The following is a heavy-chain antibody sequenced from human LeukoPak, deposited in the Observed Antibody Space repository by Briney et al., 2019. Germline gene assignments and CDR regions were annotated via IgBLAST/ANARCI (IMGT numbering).Heavy chain of an antibody. CDR3: ARGLAVRGVIITWMRYYYMDV. CDR2: IIPIFGTA. V-gene: IGHV1-69*06. CDR1: GGTFSSYA. Sequence: SVKVSCKASGGTFSSYAISWVRQAPGQGLEWMGGIIPIFGTANYAQKFQGRVTITADKSTSTAYMELSSLRSEDTAVYYCARGLAVRGVIITWMRYYYMDVWGKGTTVTISS. D-gene: IGHD3-10*01. J-gene: IGHJ6*03.